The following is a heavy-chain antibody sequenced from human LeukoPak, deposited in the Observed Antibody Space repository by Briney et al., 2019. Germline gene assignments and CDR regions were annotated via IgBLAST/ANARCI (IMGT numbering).Heavy chain of an antibody. V-gene: IGHV4-59*08. J-gene: IGHJ4*02. CDR3: ARHPVLRRYFDWLPYYFDY. CDR1: GGSISSYS. CDR2: IYYTGST. Sequence: PSETLSLTCTVSGGSISSYSWNWIRQPPGKGLEWIGYIYYTGSTNYNPSLKSRVTISVDTSKNQFSLKLSSVTAADTAVYYCARHPVLRRYFDWLPYYFDYWGQGTLVTVSS. D-gene: IGHD3-9*01.